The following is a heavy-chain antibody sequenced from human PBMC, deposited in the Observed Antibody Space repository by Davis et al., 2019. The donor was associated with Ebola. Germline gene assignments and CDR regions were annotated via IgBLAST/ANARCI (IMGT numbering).Heavy chain of an antibody. D-gene: IGHD1-26*01. CDR2: ISSSGSTI. Sequence: GESLKISCAASGFTFSDYYMSWIRQAPGKGLEWVSYISSSGSTIYYADSVKGRFTISRDNAKNSLYLQMNSLRAEDTAVYYCARQAPNFIAVAIVGATLFDYWGQGTLVTVSS. CDR1: GFTFSDYY. CDR3: ARQAPNFIAVAIVGATLFDY. J-gene: IGHJ4*02. V-gene: IGHV3-11*04.